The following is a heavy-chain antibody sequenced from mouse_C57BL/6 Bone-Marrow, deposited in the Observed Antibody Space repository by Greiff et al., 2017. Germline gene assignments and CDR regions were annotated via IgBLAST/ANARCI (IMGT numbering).Heavy chain of an antibody. Sequence: VKLQQSGPELVKPGASVKISCKASGYAFSSSWMNWVKQRPGKGLEWIGRIYPGDGDTNYNGKFKGKATLTADKSSSTAYMQLSSLTSEDSAVYFCARGSLDCYPYWGQGTTLTVSS. J-gene: IGHJ2*01. V-gene: IGHV1-82*01. CDR1: GYAFSSSW. D-gene: IGHD2-3*01. CDR2: IYPGDGDT. CDR3: ARGSLDCYPY.